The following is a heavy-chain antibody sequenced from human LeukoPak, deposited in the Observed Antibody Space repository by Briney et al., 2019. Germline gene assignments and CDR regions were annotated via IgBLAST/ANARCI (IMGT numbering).Heavy chain of an antibody. Sequence: GGSLRLSCAASGFTFSSYSMNWVRQAPGEGLEWVSSISSLSTYTRYADSVKGRFTISRDNVKNSLYLQMNSLRAEDSAVYYCARDPSGWQAWYFDLWGRGTLVTVSS. CDR2: ISSLSTYT. CDR1: GFTFSSYS. J-gene: IGHJ2*01. V-gene: IGHV3-21*01. D-gene: IGHD6-19*01. CDR3: ARDPSGWQAWYFDL.